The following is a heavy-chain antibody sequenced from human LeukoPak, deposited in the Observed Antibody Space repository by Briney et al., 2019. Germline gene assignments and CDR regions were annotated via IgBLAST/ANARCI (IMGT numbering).Heavy chain of an antibody. CDR3: ARGIWSATRVDYYLDN. D-gene: IGHD5-24*01. V-gene: IGHV1-3*01. Sequence: GASVKVSCKASGYTFSGYAVHWVRQAPGQRFEWMGWINAGNGHTKYSQNCQGRVTITRDSSANIVYMELSSLTSEDTAVYYCARGIWSATRVDYYLDNWGQGTLVTVSS. J-gene: IGHJ4*02. CDR2: INAGNGHT. CDR1: GYTFSGYA.